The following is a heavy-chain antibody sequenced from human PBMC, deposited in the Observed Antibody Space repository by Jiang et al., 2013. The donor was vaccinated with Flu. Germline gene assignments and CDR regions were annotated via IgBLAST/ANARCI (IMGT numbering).Heavy chain of an antibody. CDR3: VRSNWGSGWSFDY. D-gene: IGHD7-27*01. V-gene: IGHV4-39*01. CDR2: IYYSGST. Sequence: QPPVKGLEWIGVIYYSGSTYFNPSLQSRVTISVDTSKNQFSLKLSSVTAADTAVYYCVRSNWGSGWSFDYWGQGTLVTVSS. J-gene: IGHJ4*02.